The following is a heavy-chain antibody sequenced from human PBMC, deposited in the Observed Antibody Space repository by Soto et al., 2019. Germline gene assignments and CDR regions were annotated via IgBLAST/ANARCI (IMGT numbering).Heavy chain of an antibody. J-gene: IGHJ5*02. CDR2: IVAGSGNT. D-gene: IGHD1-20*01. Sequence: SVTVSCTATGFTFTSTAAQWVRQARGQRLEWIGWIVAGSGNTNYAQKFQERVTITRDMSTSTAYMELSSLRSEYTAVYYCAAITSSWVDDWGQGTLVTLSS. CDR1: GFTFTSTA. V-gene: IGHV1-58*01. CDR3: AAITSSWVDD.